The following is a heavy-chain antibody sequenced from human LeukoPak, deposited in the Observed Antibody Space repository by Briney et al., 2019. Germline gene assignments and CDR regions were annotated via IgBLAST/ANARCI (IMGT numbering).Heavy chain of an antibody. V-gene: IGHV3-64*01. Sequence: PGGSLRLSCAASGCTFSSYAMHWVRQAPGKGLEYVSAISSNGGSTYYANSVKGRFTISRDNSKNTLYLQMGSLRAEDMAVYYCATIYYSLGYGMDVWGQGTTVTVSS. D-gene: IGHD3-22*01. CDR3: ATIYYSLGYGMDV. CDR2: ISSNGGST. CDR1: GCTFSSYA. J-gene: IGHJ6*02.